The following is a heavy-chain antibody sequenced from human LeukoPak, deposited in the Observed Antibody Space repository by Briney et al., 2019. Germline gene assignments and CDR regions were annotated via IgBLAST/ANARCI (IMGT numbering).Heavy chain of an antibody. V-gene: IGHV1-8*01. D-gene: IGHD3-10*01. CDR2: MNPNSGNT. Sequence: ASVKVSCKASGYTFTSYDINWVRQATGQGLEWMGLMNPNSGNTGYAQKFQGRVTMTRNTSISTAYMELSSLRSEDTAVYYCARALTYYYGSGSIPAYWGQGTLVTVSS. CDR1: GYTFTSYD. CDR3: ARALTYYYGSGSIPAY. J-gene: IGHJ4*02.